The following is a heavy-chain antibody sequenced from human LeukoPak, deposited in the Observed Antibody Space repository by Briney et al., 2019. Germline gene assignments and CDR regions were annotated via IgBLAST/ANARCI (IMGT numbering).Heavy chain of an antibody. D-gene: IGHD3-10*01. Sequence: QTGGSLRLSCAASGFNISDFWMTWVRQAPGKGLEWVANIKEDGTEKHLVDSVKGRFTISRDNAKNSLYLQMNSLRAEDTAVYYCARDRSGGLRGVIIPFDYWGQGTLVTVSS. CDR2: IKEDGTEK. V-gene: IGHV3-7*01. CDR1: GFNISDFW. CDR3: ARDRSGGLRGVIIPFDY. J-gene: IGHJ4*02.